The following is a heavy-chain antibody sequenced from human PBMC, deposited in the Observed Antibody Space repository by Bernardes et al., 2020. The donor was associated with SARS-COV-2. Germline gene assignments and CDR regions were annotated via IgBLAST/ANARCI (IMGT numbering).Heavy chain of an antibody. CDR3: ARPGGQPYYYYDMDV. CDR2: IYPGDSDT. J-gene: IGHJ6*02. Sequence: GESLKISCKASGYTFTTYWIAWVRQMPGKGLEWMGIIYPGDSDTRYSPSFEGQVTISADKSLSTSYLQWSSLKASDSAMYYCARPGGQPYYYYDMDVWGPGTTVTVSS. D-gene: IGHD6-13*01. CDR1: GYTFTTYW. V-gene: IGHV5-51*01.